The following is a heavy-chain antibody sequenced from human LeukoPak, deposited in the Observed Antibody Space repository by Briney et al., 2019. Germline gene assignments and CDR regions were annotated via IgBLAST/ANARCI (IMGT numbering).Heavy chain of an antibody. D-gene: IGHD2-15*01. J-gene: IGHJ4*02. Sequence: SETLSLTCTVSGASISSYYWIWLRQPAGKGLECIGRLYPSGTTNYNPSLKSRVTMSVDTSKNQFSLKVNSVTAADTAVYYCAGGVVGAADYWGQGTLVTVSS. CDR2: LYPSGTT. CDR1: GASISSYY. CDR3: AGGVVGAADY. V-gene: IGHV4-4*07.